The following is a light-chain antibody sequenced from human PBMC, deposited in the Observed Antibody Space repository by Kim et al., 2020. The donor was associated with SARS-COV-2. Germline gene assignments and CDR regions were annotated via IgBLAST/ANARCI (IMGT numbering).Light chain of an antibody. J-gene: IGKJ2*01. V-gene: IGKV3-15*01. Sequence: EIVMTQSPATLSVSPGESATLSCRASQSVSSNLAWYQQKPGQAPRLLIYGASTRATGIPARFSGSGSGTRFTLTISSLQSEDSAVYYCQQYNNWPPVTFGQGTKLEI. CDR2: GAS. CDR1: QSVSSN. CDR3: QQYNNWPPVT.